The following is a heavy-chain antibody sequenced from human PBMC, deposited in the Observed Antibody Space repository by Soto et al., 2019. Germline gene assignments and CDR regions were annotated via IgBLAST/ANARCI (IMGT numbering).Heavy chain of an antibody. J-gene: IGHJ6*03. V-gene: IGHV3-9*01. D-gene: IGHD2-15*01. CDR3: AKSGRKVVAATIEVGYYMDV. Sequence: PGGSLRLSCAASGFTFDDYAVHWVRQAPGKGLEWVSGISWNSGSIGYADSVKGRFTISRDNAKNSLYLQMNSLRAEDTALYYCAKSGRKVVAATIEVGYYMDVWGKGTTVTVSS. CDR1: GFTFDDYA. CDR2: ISWNSGSI.